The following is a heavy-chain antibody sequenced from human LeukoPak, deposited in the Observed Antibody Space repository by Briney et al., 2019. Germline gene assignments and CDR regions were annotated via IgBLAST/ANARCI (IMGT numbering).Heavy chain of an antibody. Sequence: GGSLRVSCAASGFTFSDHYIDWVRQAPGKGLEWVGRTTNKANSYTTKYAVSVKGRFTISRDDSKNSAYLQMSSLKMEDTAVYYCGRLSRTGISSGWYFFDYWGQGTLVTVSS. D-gene: IGHD6-19*01. V-gene: IGHV3-72*01. CDR1: GFTFSDHY. J-gene: IGHJ4*02. CDR2: TTNKANSYTT. CDR3: GRLSRTGISSGWYFFDY.